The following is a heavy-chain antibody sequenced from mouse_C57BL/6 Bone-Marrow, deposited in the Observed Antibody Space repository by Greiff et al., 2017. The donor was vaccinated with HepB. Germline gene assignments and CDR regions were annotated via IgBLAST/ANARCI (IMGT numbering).Heavy chain of an antibody. CDR2: IWRGGST. D-gene: IGHD1-1*01. V-gene: IGHV2-5*01. Sequence: VQLVESGPGLVQPSQSLSITCTVSGFSLTSYGVHWVRQSPGKGLEWLGVIWRGGSTDYNAAFMSRLSITKDNSKSQVFFKMNSLQADDTAIYYCAKNYYGSSYVRYFDYWGQGTTLTVSS. J-gene: IGHJ2*01. CDR3: AKNYYGSSYVRYFDY. CDR1: GFSLTSYG.